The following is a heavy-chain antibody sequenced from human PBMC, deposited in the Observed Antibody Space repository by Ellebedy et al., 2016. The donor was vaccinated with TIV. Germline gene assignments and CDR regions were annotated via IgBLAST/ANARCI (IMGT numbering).Heavy chain of an antibody. Sequence: GESLKISCSASGFTFSSYNINWVRQAPGKGLEWLSYISRSSTTILYADSVKGRFTISRDNAKYSVYLQMNSLRAEDTAMYYCARDENDRVRSYYDYWGQGSQATVSS. V-gene: IGHV3-48*01. CDR2: ISRSSTTI. CDR3: ARDENDRVRSYYDY. J-gene: IGHJ4*02. D-gene: IGHD1-1*01. CDR1: GFTFSSYN.